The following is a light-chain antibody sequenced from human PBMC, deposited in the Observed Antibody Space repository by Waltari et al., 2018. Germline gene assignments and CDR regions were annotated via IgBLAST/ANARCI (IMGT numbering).Light chain of an antibody. Sequence: DIQMTQSPSSLSASVGDRVTITCRASQSIETYVNWFQQKPGKAPKLLIYDASTLQSGVPSRFSGGGSGTYFPLTISSLQPDDFATYHCQQSYNAPRTFGQGTKVDI. CDR3: QQSYNAPRT. V-gene: IGKV1-39*01. J-gene: IGKJ1*01. CDR1: QSIETY. CDR2: DAS.